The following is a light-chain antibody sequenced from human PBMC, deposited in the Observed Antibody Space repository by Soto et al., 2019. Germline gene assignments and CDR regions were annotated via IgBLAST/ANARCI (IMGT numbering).Light chain of an antibody. Sequence: EIVLTQSPGTLSLSPGERATHSCRASQSVTSNSLAWYRQKPGQAPRLLLYGASNRATGIPDRFSGSGSATDFTLTISSVEPEDFAVYSCQQYASFPYTFDQGTKVNIK. J-gene: IGKJ2*01. V-gene: IGKV3-20*01. CDR3: QQYASFPYT. CDR1: QSVTSNS. CDR2: GAS.